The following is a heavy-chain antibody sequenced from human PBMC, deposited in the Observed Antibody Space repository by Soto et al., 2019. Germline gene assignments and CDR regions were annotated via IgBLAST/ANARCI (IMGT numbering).Heavy chain of an antibody. CDR3: AKDGPPAGELPIYYFDY. CDR2: ISGSGGST. V-gene: IGHV3-23*01. Sequence: GGSLRLSCAASGFTFSSYAMSWVRQAPGKGLEWVSAISGSGGSTYYADSVKGRFTISRDNSKNTLYLQMNSLRAEDTAVYYCAKDGPPAGELPIYYFDYWGQGTLVTVS. J-gene: IGHJ4*02. D-gene: IGHD2-15*01. CDR1: GFTFSSYA.